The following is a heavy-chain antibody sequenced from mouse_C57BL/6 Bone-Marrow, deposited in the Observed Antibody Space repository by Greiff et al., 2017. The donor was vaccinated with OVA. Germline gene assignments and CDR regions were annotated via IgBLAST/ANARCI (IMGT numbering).Heavy chain of an antibody. Sequence: EVKLMESGGDLVKPGGSLKLSCAASGFTFSSYGMSWVRQTPDKRLEWVATISSGGSYTYYPDSVKGRFTISRDNAKNTLYLQMSSLKSEDTAMYYCARREYYYGSSFDYWGQGTTLTVSS. D-gene: IGHD1-1*01. CDR2: ISSGGSYT. CDR1: GFTFSSYG. J-gene: IGHJ2*01. V-gene: IGHV5-6*02. CDR3: ARREYYYGSSFDY.